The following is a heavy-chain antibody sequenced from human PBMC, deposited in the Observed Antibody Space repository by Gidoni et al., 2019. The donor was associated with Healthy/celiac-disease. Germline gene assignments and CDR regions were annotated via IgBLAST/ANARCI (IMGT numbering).Heavy chain of an antibody. V-gene: IGHV3-13*04. CDR1: GFILSSYE. D-gene: IGHD3-10*01. CDR3: AREARGSGTLAWDY. J-gene: IGHJ4*02. CDR2: IGPGGDT. Sequence: EVQLVESGGGLVQPGGSLRLSCAASGFILSSYEIHWVRQELGKRLEWVSAIGPGGDTHYAGSVRGRFTVSRENAKDSLYLQMNSLRVEDTAVYYCAREARGSGTLAWDYWGQGTLVTVSS.